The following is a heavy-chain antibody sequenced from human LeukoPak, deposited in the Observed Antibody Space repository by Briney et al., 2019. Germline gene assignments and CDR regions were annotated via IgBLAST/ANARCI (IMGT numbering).Heavy chain of an antibody. CDR3: SGDPGDY. J-gene: IGHJ4*02. Sequence: GGSLRLSCAASGFTFSDKYMSWIRQALGKGLEFISYISNDGEAIHYADSVKGRFTISRDNAKNSLFLQMSSLRAEDTAVYFCSGDPGDYWGQGTLVTVSS. V-gene: IGHV3-11*04. CDR2: ISNDGEAI. CDR1: GFTFSDKY. D-gene: IGHD3-10*01.